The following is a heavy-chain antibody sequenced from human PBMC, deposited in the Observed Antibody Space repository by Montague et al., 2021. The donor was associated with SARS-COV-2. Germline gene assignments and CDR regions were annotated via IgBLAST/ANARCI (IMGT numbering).Heavy chain of an antibody. J-gene: IGHJ4*02. D-gene: IGHD3-10*01. Sequence: SLRLSCATSGFTFSTYWMHWVRQAPGKGLMLVSRISRDGSDKIYADSVKGRFTISRDNAKNTVYLQMNSLRADDTAVYYCARLYGSGSYYYDYWGQGTLVTVSS. V-gene: IGHV3-74*01. CDR2: ISRDGSDK. CDR3: ARLYGSGSYYYDY. CDR1: GFTFSTYW.